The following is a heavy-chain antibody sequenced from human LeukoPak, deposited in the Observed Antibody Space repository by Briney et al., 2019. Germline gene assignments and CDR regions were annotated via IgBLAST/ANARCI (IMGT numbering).Heavy chain of an antibody. D-gene: IGHD2-21*02. Sequence: GSLRPSCTASGFTFGDYAMSWFRQAPGKGLEWVGFFRSTAYGGTTEYAASVKGRFTISRDDSKSIAYLQMNSLKTEDTAVYYCAKAGRPIVVVTAADYWGQGTLVTVSS. V-gene: IGHV3-49*03. CDR1: GFTFGDYA. J-gene: IGHJ4*02. CDR3: AKAGRPIVVVTAADY. CDR2: FRSTAYGGTT.